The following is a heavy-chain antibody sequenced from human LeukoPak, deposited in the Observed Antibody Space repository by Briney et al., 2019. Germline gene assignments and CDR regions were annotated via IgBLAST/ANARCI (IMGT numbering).Heavy chain of an antibody. V-gene: IGHV4-61*02. Sequence: PSETLSLTCTVSGGSISSGNHYWSWIRQPAGKGLEWIGRIYTSGNTNYNPSLKSRVTVSIDTSKNQFSLKLSSVTAADTAVYYCARDLDYPPYNWFDPWGQGTLVTVSS. J-gene: IGHJ5*02. CDR3: ARDLDYPPYNWFDP. D-gene: IGHD4-11*01. CDR1: GGSISSGNHY. CDR2: IYTSGNT.